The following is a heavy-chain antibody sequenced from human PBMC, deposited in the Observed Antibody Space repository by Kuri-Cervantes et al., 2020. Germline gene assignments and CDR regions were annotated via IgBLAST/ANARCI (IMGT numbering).Heavy chain of an antibody. Sequence: ASVKVSCKASGYTFTSYYMHWVRQAPGQGLEWMGWISAYNGNTNYAQKLQGRVTMTTDASTSTAYMELRSLRSDDTAVYYCARAAADSSGAFDIWGQGTMVTVSS. CDR2: ISAYNGNT. CDR1: GYTFTSYY. J-gene: IGHJ3*02. CDR3: ARAAADSSGAFDI. D-gene: IGHD3-22*01. V-gene: IGHV1-18*04.